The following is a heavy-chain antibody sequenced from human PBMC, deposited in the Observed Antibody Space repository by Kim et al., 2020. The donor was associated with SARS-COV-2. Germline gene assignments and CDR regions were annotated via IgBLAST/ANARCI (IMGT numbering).Heavy chain of an antibody. D-gene: IGHD6-13*01. CDR3: ARDVWVDPIATYYYYGMDV. J-gene: IGHJ6*02. CDR1: GYTFTSYG. Sequence: ASVKVSCKASGYTFTSYGISWVRQAPGQGLEWMGWISAYNGNTNYAQKLQGRVTMTTDTSTSTAYMELRSLRSDDTAVYYCARDVWVDPIATYYYYGMDVWGQGTTVTVSS. CDR2: ISAYNGNT. V-gene: IGHV1-18*01.